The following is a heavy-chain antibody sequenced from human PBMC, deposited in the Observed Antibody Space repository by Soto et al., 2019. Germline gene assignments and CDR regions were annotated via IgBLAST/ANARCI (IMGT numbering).Heavy chain of an antibody. Sequence: QVQLVQSGAEVKKPGSSVKVSCKASGGTFSSYTISWVRQAPGQGLEWMGRIIPILGIANYAQKFQGRVTITADESTSTAYMELSSLRSEDTAVYYCASDRDYYYYYGMDVWGQGTTVTVSS. CDR1: GGTFSSYT. CDR2: IIPILGIA. D-gene: IGHD3-10*01. V-gene: IGHV1-69*02. CDR3: ASDRDYYYYYGMDV. J-gene: IGHJ6*02.